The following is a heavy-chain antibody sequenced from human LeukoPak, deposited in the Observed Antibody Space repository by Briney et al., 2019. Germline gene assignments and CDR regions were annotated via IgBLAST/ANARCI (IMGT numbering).Heavy chain of an antibody. CDR1: DSPLSTIP. J-gene: IGHJ4*02. Sequence: GGSLGLPFPPSDSPLSTIPLSWAGRPPGKGLEGFSAFSGSGGSTYYADSVKGRFTISRDNSKNTLYLQMNSLRAEDTAVYYCAKDIVPQASVSGVDYWGQGTLVTVSS. D-gene: IGHD5/OR15-5a*01. CDR2: FSGSGGST. CDR3: AKDIVPQASVSGVDY. V-gene: IGHV3-23*01.